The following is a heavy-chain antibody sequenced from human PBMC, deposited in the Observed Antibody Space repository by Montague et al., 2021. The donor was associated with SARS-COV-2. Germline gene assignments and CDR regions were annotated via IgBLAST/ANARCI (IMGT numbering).Heavy chain of an antibody. CDR1: GFTSSSYW. CDR2: INRDGSVR. CDR3: ASSRTTVESGTAIDS. J-gene: IGHJ4*02. V-gene: IGHV3-74*01. D-gene: IGHD4-23*01. Sequence: SLRLSCAASGFTSSSYWMHWVRKGPGKGLVWVSRINRDGSVRSYXXSLRGRFTISRDIAKNTLYLQMDGLRVEDTALYFCASSRTTVESGTAIDSWGQGTLVTVST.